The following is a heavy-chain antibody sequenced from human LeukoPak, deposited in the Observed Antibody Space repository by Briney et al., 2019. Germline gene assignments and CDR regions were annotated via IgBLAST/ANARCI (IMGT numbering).Heavy chain of an antibody. V-gene: IGHV4-34*01. CDR2: INHSGST. J-gene: IGHJ5*02. Sequence: SETLSLTCAVYGGSFSGYYWSWIRQPPGKGLEWIGEINHSGSTNYNPSLKSRVTISVDTSKNQFSLKLSSVTAADTAVYYCAREETFYDSSGYHNWFDPWGQGTLVTVSS. CDR3: AREETFYDSSGYHNWFDP. CDR1: GGSFSGYY. D-gene: IGHD3-22*01.